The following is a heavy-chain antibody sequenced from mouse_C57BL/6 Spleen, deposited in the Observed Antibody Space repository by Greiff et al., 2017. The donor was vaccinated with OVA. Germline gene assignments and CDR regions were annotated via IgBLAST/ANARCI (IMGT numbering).Heavy chain of an antibody. V-gene: IGHV1-62-2*01. J-gene: IGHJ3*01. D-gene: IGHD3-3*01. CDR3: ARHEGPQGTGFAY. CDR1: GYTFTEYT. Sequence: VQLQQSGAELVKPGASVKLSCKASGYTFTEYTIHWVKQRSGQGLEWIGWFYPGSGSIKYNEKFKEKATLTADKSSSTVYMELRKLTSEASAVSFCARHEGPQGTGFAYWGQGTLVTVSA. CDR2: FYPGSGSI.